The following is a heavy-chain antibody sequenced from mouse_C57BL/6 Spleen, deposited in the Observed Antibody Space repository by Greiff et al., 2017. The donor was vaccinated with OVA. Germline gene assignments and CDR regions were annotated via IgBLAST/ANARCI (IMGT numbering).Heavy chain of an antibody. CDR3: ARYEGSSYHWDAMDY. CDR1: GFTFTDYY. D-gene: IGHD1-1*01. J-gene: IGHJ4*01. V-gene: IGHV7-3*01. CDR2: IRNKANGYTT. Sequence: EVQLVESGGGLVQPGGSLSLSCAASGFTFTDYYMSWVRQPPGKALEWLGFIRNKANGYTTEYSASVKGRFTISRDNSQSILYLQMNALRAEDSATYYCARYEGSSYHWDAMDYWGQGTSVTVSS.